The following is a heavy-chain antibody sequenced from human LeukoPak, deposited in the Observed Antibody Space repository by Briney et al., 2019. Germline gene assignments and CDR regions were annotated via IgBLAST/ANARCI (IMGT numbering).Heavy chain of an antibody. CDR3: ARDLLSAGTTYYYYYYMHV. V-gene: IGHV1-2*02. CDR1: GYTFTGYY. CDR2: INPNSGGT. J-gene: IGHJ6*03. Sequence: GASVKVSCKASGYTFTGYYMHWVRQAPGQGLEWMGWINPNSGGTNYAQKFQGRVTMTRDTSISTAYMELSRLRSDDTAVYYCARDLLSAGTTYYYYYYMHVWGKGTTVTVSS. D-gene: IGHD1-1*01.